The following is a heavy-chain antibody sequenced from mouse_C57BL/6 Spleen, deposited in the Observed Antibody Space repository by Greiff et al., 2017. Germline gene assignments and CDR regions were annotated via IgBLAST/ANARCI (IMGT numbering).Heavy chain of an antibody. Sequence: QVQLQQSGPELVRPGASVKLSCKAPGYTFTSHWMQWVRQRPGQGLEWIGEIFPGSGCTYYNEKFKGKATLTVDTSSSTAYMQLSSLTSEDSAVYFCERGCGSSPFDYWGQGTTLTVSS. V-gene: IGHV1-56*01. CDR3: ERGCGSSPFDY. D-gene: IGHD1-1*01. J-gene: IGHJ2*01. CDR2: IFPGSGCT. CDR1: GYTFTSHW.